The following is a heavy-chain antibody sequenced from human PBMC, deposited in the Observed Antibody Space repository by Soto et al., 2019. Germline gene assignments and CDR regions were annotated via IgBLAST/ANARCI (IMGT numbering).Heavy chain of an antibody. V-gene: IGHV1-69*02. J-gene: IGHJ4*02. CDR1: GGTFSSYT. Sequence: SVKVSCKASGGTFSSYTISWVRQAPGQGLEWMGRIIPILGIANYAQKFQGRVTITADKSTSTAYMELSSLRSEDTAVYYCARGSSKVTDDFDYWGQGTLVTVSS. CDR3: ARGSSKVTDDFDY. D-gene: IGHD2-21*02. CDR2: IIPILGIA.